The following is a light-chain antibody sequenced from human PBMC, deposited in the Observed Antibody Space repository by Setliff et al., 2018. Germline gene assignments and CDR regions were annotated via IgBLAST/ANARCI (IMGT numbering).Light chain of an antibody. V-gene: IGLV1-44*01. CDR2: NNN. CDR3: LSYTSETTHAL. Sequence: QSALTQPPSASGTPGQRVIISCSGGSSVSEFNYVLWYQQFPGTAPKLLIYNNNQRPSGVSDRFSGSKSGNTASLTISGLQAEDEADYYCLSYTSETTHALFAGGTKVTVL. J-gene: IGLJ2*01. CDR1: SSVSEFNY.